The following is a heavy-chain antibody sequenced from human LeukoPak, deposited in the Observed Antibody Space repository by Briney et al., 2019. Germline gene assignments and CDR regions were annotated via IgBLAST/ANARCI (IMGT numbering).Heavy chain of an antibody. Sequence: PGGSLRLSCAASGFTFSSYSMNWVRQAPGKGLEWVSSISSSSSYIYYADSVKGRFTISRDNAKNSLYLQMNSLRAEDTAVYYCAKDVIWFGELYGGFDYWGQGTLVTVSS. J-gene: IGHJ4*02. CDR3: AKDVIWFGELYGGFDY. CDR2: ISSSSSYI. V-gene: IGHV3-21*01. D-gene: IGHD3-10*01. CDR1: GFTFSSYS.